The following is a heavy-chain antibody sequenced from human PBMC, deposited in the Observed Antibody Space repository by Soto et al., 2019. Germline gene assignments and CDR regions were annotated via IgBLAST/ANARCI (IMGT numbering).Heavy chain of an antibody. D-gene: IGHD4-17*01. Sequence: GGSLRLSCAASGFTVSSNYMSWVRQAPGKGLEWVSVIYSGGSTYYADSVKGRFTISRDNSKNTLYLQMNSLRAEDTAVYYCARDILKSNYGDQPFYYYYYMDVWGKGTTVTVSS. CDR3: ARDILKSNYGDQPFYYYYYMDV. CDR2: IYSGGST. V-gene: IGHV3-66*01. J-gene: IGHJ6*03. CDR1: GFTVSSNY.